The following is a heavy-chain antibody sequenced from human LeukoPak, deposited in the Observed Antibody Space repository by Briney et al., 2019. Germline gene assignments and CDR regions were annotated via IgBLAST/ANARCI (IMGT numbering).Heavy chain of an antibody. CDR3: AKSPMVLRDFDY. J-gene: IGHJ4*02. V-gene: IGHV4-39*01. Sequence: SETLSLTCTVSGDSISSSSYYWGWIRQPPGKGLEWIGSIYYSGSTYYNPSLKSRVTISVDTSKNQFSLKLSSVTAADTAVYYCAKSPMVLRDFDYWGQGTLVTVSS. CDR1: GDSISSSSYY. D-gene: IGHD3-10*01. CDR2: IYYSGST.